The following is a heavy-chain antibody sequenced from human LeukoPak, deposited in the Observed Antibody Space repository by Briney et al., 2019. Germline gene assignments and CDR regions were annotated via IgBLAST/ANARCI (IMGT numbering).Heavy chain of an antibody. CDR2: IKQDGSEK. V-gene: IGHV3-7*03. D-gene: IGHD6-19*01. Sequence: GGSLRLSCAASGFTFSSYWMSWVRQAPGKGLEWVANIKQDGSEKYYVDSVKGRFTISRDNAKNSLYLQMNSLRAEDTAVYYCARELQWLVRRAFDIWGQGTMVTVSS. J-gene: IGHJ3*02. CDR1: GFTFSSYW. CDR3: ARELQWLVRRAFDI.